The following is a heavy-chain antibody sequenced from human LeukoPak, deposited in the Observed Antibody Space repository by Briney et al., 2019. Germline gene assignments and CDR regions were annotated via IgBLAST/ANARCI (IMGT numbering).Heavy chain of an antibody. J-gene: IGHJ4*02. CDR1: GFTFSSYA. D-gene: IGHD5-12*01. CDR3: ATNIVATNPPFN. Sequence: GGSLRLSCAASGFTFSSYAMSWVRQAPGKGLEWVSAISGSGGSTYYADSVKGWFTISRDNSKNTLYLQMNSLRAEDTAVYYCATNIVATNPPFNWGQGTLVTVSS. CDR2: ISGSGGST. V-gene: IGHV3-23*01.